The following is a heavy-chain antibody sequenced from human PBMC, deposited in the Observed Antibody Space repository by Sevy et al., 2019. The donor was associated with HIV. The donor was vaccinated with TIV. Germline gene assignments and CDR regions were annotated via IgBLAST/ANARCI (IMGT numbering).Heavy chain of an antibody. CDR1: GYTFTSYG. Sequence: ALVKVSCKASGYTFTSYGISWVRQAPGQGLEWMGWISAYNGNTNYAQKLQGRVTMTTDTSTSTAYMELRSLRSDDTAVYYCARAGDCSGGSCYEGWFDPWGQGTLVTVSS. D-gene: IGHD2-15*01. CDR3: ARAGDCSGGSCYEGWFDP. J-gene: IGHJ5*02. CDR2: ISAYNGNT. V-gene: IGHV1-18*04.